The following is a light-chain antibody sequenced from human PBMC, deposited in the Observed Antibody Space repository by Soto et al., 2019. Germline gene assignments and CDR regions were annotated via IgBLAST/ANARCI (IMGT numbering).Light chain of an antibody. CDR2: EVS. J-gene: IGLJ1*01. V-gene: IGLV2-14*01. CDR3: SSYTSISTLV. Sequence: QSVLTQPASVSGSPGQSITISCTGTSSDVGGYNYVSWYQQHPGKAPNLMIYEVSNRPSGVSNLFSGSKSGNTASLTISGLQAEDEADYYCSSYTSISTLVFGTGTKLTVL. CDR1: SSDVGGYNY.